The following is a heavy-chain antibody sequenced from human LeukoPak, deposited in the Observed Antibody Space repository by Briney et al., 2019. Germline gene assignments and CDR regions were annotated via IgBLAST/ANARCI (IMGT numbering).Heavy chain of an antibody. CDR1: GGSIRGYY. CDR2: IYYSGYT. D-gene: IGHD3-9*01. V-gene: IGHV4-59*01. Sequence: SETLSLTCTVSGGSIRGYYWSWIRQPPGKGLEWIGYIYYSGYTNYNPSLKSRVTISVDTSKKQFSLKLSSVTAADTAVYYCARGRYFDWLSWDYWGQGTLVTVSS. J-gene: IGHJ4*02. CDR3: ARGRYFDWLSWDY.